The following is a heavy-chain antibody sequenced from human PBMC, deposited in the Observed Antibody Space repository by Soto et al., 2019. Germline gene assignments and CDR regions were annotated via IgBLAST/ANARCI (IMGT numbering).Heavy chain of an antibody. J-gene: IGHJ4*02. CDR3: TRGPRASSGGTGAY. CDR1: GFSFDSYW. Sequence: HLVEAGGGLVQPGGSLRLSCTVSGFSFDSYWMHWVRQAPGKGPVWVSRIDYDGTTTTYADFVKGRFTTSRDNAKNTLYRQMTSLRSEYTAVYYCTRGPRASSGGTGAYWGQGTLVTVSS. V-gene: IGHV3-74*01. D-gene: IGHD2-2*01. CDR2: IDYDGTTT.